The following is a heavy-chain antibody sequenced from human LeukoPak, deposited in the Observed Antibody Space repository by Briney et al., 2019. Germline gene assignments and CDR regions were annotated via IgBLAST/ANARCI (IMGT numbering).Heavy chain of an antibody. V-gene: IGHV4-59*01. CDR3: ARHPPLYYYGSGSYYAY. CDR2: IYYSGST. J-gene: IGHJ4*02. D-gene: IGHD3-10*01. CDR1: GGSISSYY. Sequence: PSETLSLTCTVSGGSISSYYWSWIRQPPGKGLEWIGYIYYSGSTNYNPSLKSRVTISVDTSKNQFSLKLSSVTAADTAVYYCARHPPLYYYGSGSYYAYWGQGTLVTVSS.